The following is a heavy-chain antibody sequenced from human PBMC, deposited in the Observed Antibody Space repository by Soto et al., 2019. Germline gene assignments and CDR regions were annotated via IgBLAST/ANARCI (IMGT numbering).Heavy chain of an antibody. CDR2: IYRDDDK. CDR3: AHRAVLCSGGTCYSHPFDS. J-gene: IGHJ4*02. D-gene: IGHD2-15*01. V-gene: IGHV2-5*02. CDR1: GFSFNTTGVG. Sequence: SGPTLVNPTQTLTLTCTFSGFSFNTTGVGVGWIRQPPGRPLEWLTIIYRDDDKRYSPSLKSRLTITKDTSKDQVVLTLTNMDPVDTGTYFCAHRAVLCSGGTCYSHPFDSWGQGTLVTVSS.